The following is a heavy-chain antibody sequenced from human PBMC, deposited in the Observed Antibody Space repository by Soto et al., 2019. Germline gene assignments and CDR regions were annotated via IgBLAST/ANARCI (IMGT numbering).Heavy chain of an antibody. CDR1: GFTFSSYG. CDR2: ISYDGSNK. CDR3: AKDGATAMAYSH. V-gene: IGHV3-30*18. Sequence: GGSLRLSCAASGFTFSSYGMHWVRQAPGKGLEWVAVISYDGSNKYYADSVKGRFTISRDNSKNTLYLQMNSLRAEDTAVYYCAKDGATAMAYSHWSQGTLVTVSS. D-gene: IGHD5-18*01. J-gene: IGHJ4*02.